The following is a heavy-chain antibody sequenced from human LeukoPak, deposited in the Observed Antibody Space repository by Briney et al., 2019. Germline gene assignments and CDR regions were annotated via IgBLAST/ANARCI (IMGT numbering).Heavy chain of an antibody. CDR2: INHSGST. J-gene: IGHJ4*02. D-gene: IGHD3-22*01. CDR3: ASGRTYYYDSSGQSDDY. CDR1: GGSISSYY. V-gene: IGHV4-34*01. Sequence: SETLSLTCTVSGGSISSYYWSWIRQPPGKGLEWIGEINHSGSTNYNPSLKSRVTISVDTSKNQFSLKLSSVTAADTAVYYCASGRTYYYDSSGQSDDYWGQGTLVTVSS.